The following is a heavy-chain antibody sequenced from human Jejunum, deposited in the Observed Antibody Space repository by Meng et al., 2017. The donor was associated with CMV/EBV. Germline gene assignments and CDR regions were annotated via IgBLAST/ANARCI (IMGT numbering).Heavy chain of an antibody. Sequence: SFDINWVRQAPGQGLEWMGWMNPESGDIGYGERFQGRLTMTRDISKATFYMEMSGLRSEDTAVYYCGRGRFGARGSHYYYYGMDFWGQGTTVTVSS. V-gene: IGHV1-8*01. CDR2: MNPESGDI. CDR1: SFD. J-gene: IGHJ6*02. D-gene: IGHD3-10*01. CDR3: GRGRFGARGSHYYYYGMDF.